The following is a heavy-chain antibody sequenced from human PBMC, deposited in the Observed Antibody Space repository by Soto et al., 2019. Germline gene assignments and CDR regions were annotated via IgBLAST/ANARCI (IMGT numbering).Heavy chain of an antibody. CDR1: GFTFSSYA. CDR3: AKGSHYYDSSGYQLFDY. CDR2: ISRSGGST. V-gene: IGHV3-23*01. Sequence: GGSLRLSCAASGFTFSSYAMSWVRQAPGKGLEWVSAISRSGGSTYYADSVKGRFTIYRDQAKKPLNLQMNSLGGEDTAVDYCAKGSHYYDSSGYQLFDYWDQGTLITVSS. J-gene: IGHJ4*02. D-gene: IGHD3-22*01.